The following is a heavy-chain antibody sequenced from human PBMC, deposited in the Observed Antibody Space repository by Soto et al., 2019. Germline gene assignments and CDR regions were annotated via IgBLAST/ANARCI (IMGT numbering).Heavy chain of an antibody. Sequence: GESLKISCKASGHIFANYWIIWVRQLPGKGLEWMGRIDPSDSYTDYNPSFRGLVTISSDRSINTVYLHWTSLKASDTAMYYCARPQGGTDWLDPWGQGTLVTVSS. CDR3: ARPQGGTDWLDP. CDR1: GHIFANYW. D-gene: IGHD1-7*01. CDR2: IDPSDSYT. V-gene: IGHV5-10-1*01. J-gene: IGHJ5*02.